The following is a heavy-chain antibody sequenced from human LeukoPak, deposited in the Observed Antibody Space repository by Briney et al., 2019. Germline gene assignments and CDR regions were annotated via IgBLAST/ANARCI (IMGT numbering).Heavy chain of an antibody. CDR1: GFTFTDYA. CDR2: IGGDGFNT. J-gene: IGHJ4*02. CDR3: AKDNFGLVPYCFDS. D-gene: IGHD2-21*01. V-gene: IGHV3-23*01. Sequence: GGSLRLPCVASGFTFTDYAMSWVRQAPGKGLEWVSSIGGDGFNTHYADSVKGRFSISRDTSTNTLYLEMNSLRADDSALYYCAKDNFGLVPYCFDSWGQGTLVTVSS.